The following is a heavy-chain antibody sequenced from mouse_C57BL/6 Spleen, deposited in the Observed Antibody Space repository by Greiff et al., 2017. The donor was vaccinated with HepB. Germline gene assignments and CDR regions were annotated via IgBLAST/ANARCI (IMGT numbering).Heavy chain of an antibody. CDR2: IYPRSGNT. V-gene: IGHV1-81*01. J-gene: IGHJ2*01. CDR3: AREEAELGYYFDY. Sequence: QVQLQQSGAELARPGASVKLSCKASGYTFTSYGISWVKQRTGQGLEWIGEIYPRSGNTYYNEEFKGKATLTADESSSTAYMVLRSLTSEDSAVYFCAREEAELGYYFDYWGQGTTLTVSS. D-gene: IGHD4-1*01. CDR1: GYTFTSYG.